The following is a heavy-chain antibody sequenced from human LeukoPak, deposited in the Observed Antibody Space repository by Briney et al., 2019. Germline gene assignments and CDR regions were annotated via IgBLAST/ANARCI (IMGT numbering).Heavy chain of an antibody. CDR1: GGSISSYY. D-gene: IGHD3-10*01. CDR2: IYTSGSI. CDR3: ARDSGTTGEVKFDP. J-gene: IGHJ5*02. V-gene: IGHV4-4*07. Sequence: SETLSLTCTVSGGSISSYYWSWIPQPAGKGLECIGRIYTSGSITYNPSLKSRVSMSVDTSKNQFSLKLSSVTAADTAVYYCARDSGTTGEVKFDPWGQGTLVTVSS.